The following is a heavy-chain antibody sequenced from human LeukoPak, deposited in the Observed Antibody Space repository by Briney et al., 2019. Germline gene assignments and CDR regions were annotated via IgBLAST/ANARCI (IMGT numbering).Heavy chain of an antibody. CDR1: GFTFDDYT. D-gene: IGHD5-24*01. V-gene: IGHV3-43*01. Sequence: GGSLRLSCAASGFTFDDYTMHWVRQAPGKGLEWVSLISWDGGSTYYADSVKGRFTISRDNSKNSLYLQMNSLRTEDTALYYCAKDGDLRGYNFFDYWGQGTLVTVSS. CDR3: AKDGDLRGYNFFDY. CDR2: ISWDGGST. J-gene: IGHJ4*02.